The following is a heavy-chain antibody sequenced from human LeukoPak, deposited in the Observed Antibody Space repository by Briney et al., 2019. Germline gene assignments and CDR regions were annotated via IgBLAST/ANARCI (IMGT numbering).Heavy chain of an antibody. CDR1: GGSISSYY. CDR2: IYYSGST. Sequence: PSETLSLTCTVSGGSISSYYWSWIRQPPGKGLEWIGYIYYSGSTNYNPSLKSRVTISVDTSKNQFSLKLSSVTAADTAVYYCARGVPFKLGELSPWGQGTLVTVSS. D-gene: IGHD3-16*02. V-gene: IGHV4-59*01. J-gene: IGHJ5*02. CDR3: ARGVPFKLGELSP.